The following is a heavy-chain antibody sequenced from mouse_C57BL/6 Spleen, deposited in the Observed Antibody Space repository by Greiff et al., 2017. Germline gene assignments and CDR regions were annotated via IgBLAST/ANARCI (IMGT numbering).Heavy chain of an antibody. D-gene: IGHD1-1*01. CDR1: GYTFTSYT. CDR3: ARVSDYYGSSYDYAMDY. Sequence: QVQLQQPGAELARPGASVKMSCKASGYTFTSYTMHWVKQRPGQGLEWIGYINPGSGCTKYNKKFKNKATLPVDKSSSPAYMQLSSLTSEDSAVYYCARVSDYYGSSYDYAMDYWGQGTSVTVSS. CDR2: INPGSGCT. J-gene: IGHJ4*01. V-gene: IGHV1-4*01.